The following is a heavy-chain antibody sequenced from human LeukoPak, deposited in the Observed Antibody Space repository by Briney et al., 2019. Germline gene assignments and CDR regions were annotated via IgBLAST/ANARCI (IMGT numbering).Heavy chain of an antibody. V-gene: IGHV3-53*04. J-gene: IGHJ5*02. Sequence: GGSLRLSCAASGFTVSSNYMSWVRQAPGKGLEWVSVIYSGGSTCYADSVKGRFTISRHNSKNTLYLQMNSLRAEDTAVYYCARDRSADRGWFDPWGQGTLVTVSS. CDR1: GFTVSSNY. CDR2: IYSGGST. CDR3: ARDRSADRGWFDP.